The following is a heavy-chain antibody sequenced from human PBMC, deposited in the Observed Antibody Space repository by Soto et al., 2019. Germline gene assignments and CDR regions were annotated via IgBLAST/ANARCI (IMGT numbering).Heavy chain of an antibody. CDR2: IGTSGTPT. V-gene: IGHV3-23*01. J-gene: IGHJ6*02. Sequence: AGGSLRLSCKASGFTFRNYALAWVRQAPGEDLEWVSAIGTSGTPTLYADSVKSRFRISRDDSRNTVSLQMNSLGVEDTATYYCTRILWSSRRDALDIWGQGTTVTVSS. D-gene: IGHD2-21*01. CDR1: GFTFRNYA. CDR3: TRILWSSRRDALDI.